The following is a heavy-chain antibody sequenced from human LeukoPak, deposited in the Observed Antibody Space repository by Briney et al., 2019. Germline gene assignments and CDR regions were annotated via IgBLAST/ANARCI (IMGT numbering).Heavy chain of an antibody. D-gene: IGHD6-6*01. CDR2: IYPGDSDT. CDR3: ARRWSTSSTSSHFDN. Sequence: GESLKISCKGSGYSFTSYWIGWVRQMPGKGLELMGIIYPGDSDTRYSPSFQGQVTISADKSISTAYLQWSSLKASATAVYYCARRWSTSSTSSHFDNWGQGTMVTVSS. CDR1: GYSFTSYW. V-gene: IGHV5-51*01. J-gene: IGHJ3*02.